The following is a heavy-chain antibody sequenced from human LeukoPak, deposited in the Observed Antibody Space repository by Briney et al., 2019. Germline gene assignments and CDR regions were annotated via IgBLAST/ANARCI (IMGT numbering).Heavy chain of an antibody. CDR1: GGSISSYY. J-gene: IGHJ4*02. Sequence: PSETLSLTCTVSGGSISSYYWSWIRQPAGKELEWIGRIYTSGSTNYNPSLKSRVTMSVDTSKNQFSLKLSSVTAADTAVYYCARDPGGSPSSLAFDYWGQGTLVTVSS. CDR3: ARDPGGSPSSLAFDY. CDR2: IYTSGST. D-gene: IGHD6-13*01. V-gene: IGHV4-4*07.